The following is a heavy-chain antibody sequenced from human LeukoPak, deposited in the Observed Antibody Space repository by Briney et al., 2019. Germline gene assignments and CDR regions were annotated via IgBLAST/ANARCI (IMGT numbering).Heavy chain of an antibody. CDR2: IYYSGST. CDR1: GGSISSGGYY. D-gene: IGHD3-22*01. V-gene: IGHV4-31*03. J-gene: IGHJ4*02. CDR3: ASGPNYYDSSGPMDY. Sequence: PSQTLSLTCTVSGGSISSGGYYWSWIRQHPGKGLEWIGYIYYSGSTYYNPSLKSRVTISVDTAKNQFSLKLSSVTAADTAVYYCASGPNYYDSSGPMDYWGQGTLVTVSS.